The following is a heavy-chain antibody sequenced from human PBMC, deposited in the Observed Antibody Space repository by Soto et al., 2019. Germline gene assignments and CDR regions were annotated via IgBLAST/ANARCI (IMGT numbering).Heavy chain of an antibody. CDR2: ISYDGSNK. V-gene: IGHV3-30*18. J-gene: IGHJ4*02. CDR1: GFTFSSYG. CDR3: AKDNLAGYSYGLNY. D-gene: IGHD5-18*01. Sequence: GGSLRLSCAASGFTFSSYGMHWVRQAPGKGLEWVAVISYDGSNKYYADSVKGRFTISRDNSKNTLYLQMNSLRAEDTAVYYCAKDNLAGYSYGLNYWGQGTLVTVSS.